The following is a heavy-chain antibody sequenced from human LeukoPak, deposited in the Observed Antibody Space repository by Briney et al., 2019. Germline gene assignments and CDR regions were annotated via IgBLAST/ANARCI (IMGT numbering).Heavy chain of an antibody. Sequence: SETLSLTCTVSGGSISSSSYYWGWIRQPPGKGLEWIGSIYYSGSTYYNPSLKSRVTISVDTSKNQFSLKLSSVTAADTAVYYCARDPLTFDYWGQGTLVTVSS. CDR1: GGSISSSSYY. CDR2: IYYSGST. J-gene: IGHJ4*02. V-gene: IGHV4-39*07. D-gene: IGHD3-16*02. CDR3: ARDPLTFDY.